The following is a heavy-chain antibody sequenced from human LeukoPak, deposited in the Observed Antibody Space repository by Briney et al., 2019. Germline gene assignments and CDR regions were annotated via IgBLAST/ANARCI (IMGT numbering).Heavy chain of an antibody. D-gene: IGHD1-26*01. CDR3: ARDQSGSLDY. J-gene: IGHJ4*01. CDR2: INQDGSTK. V-gene: IGHV3-7*01. CDR1: GFTFSSYA. Sequence: PGGSLRLSCAASGFTFSSYAMSWVRQAPGKGLEWVANINQDGSTKHYVDSVKGRFTISRDNAKNSLYLQMNSLRAEDKAVYYCARDQSGSLDYWGQGTLVTVSS.